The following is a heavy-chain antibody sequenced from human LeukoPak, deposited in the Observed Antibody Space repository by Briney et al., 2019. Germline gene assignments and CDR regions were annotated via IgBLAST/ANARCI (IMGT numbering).Heavy chain of an antibody. CDR1: GFAFSSYA. D-gene: IGHD6-6*01. CDR3: ARSANPGVHDFDP. V-gene: IGHV3-48*02. Sequence: GGSLRLSCTASGFAFSSYAMAWVRQAPGKGLEWLSYISSSSKINYADSVKGRFTISRDNAKNSLYLQMISLRDEDTAVYYCARSANPGVHDFDPWGQGTLVTVSP. CDR2: ISSSSKI. J-gene: IGHJ5*02.